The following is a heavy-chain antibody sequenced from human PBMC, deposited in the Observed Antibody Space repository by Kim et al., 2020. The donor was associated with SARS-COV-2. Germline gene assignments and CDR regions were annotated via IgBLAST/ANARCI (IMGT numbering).Heavy chain of an antibody. CDR3: ARSARGSYGWGTYPGYYYYGMDV. CDR2: IYPGDSDT. V-gene: IGHV5-51*01. D-gene: IGHD3-16*02. CDR1: GDSFSSYW. J-gene: IGHJ6*02. Sequence: GESLKISCEGSGDSFSSYWIAWVRQMSGKGLEWMGIIYPGDSDTRYSPSFQGQVTISVDKSISTAYLQWSSLKASDSAMYYCARSARGSYGWGTYPGYYYYGMDVWGQGTTVTVSS.